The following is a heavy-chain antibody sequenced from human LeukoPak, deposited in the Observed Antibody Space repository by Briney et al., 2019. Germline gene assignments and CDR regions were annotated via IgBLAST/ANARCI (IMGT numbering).Heavy chain of an antibody. D-gene: IGHD3-16*01. V-gene: IGHV4-59*01. Sequence: PSETLSLTCTVSGGSISSYYWSWLRQPPGKGLEWIGYIYYSGSTNYNPSLKSRVTISVDTSKNQFSLKLSSVTAADTAVYYCARYDYVWGSFDYWGQGTLVTVSS. J-gene: IGHJ4*02. CDR3: ARYDYVWGSFDY. CDR1: GGSISSYY. CDR2: IYYSGST.